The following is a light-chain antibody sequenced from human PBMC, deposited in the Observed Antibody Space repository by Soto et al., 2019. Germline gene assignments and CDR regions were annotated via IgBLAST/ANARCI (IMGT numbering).Light chain of an antibody. CDR1: SSDIGAYNY. J-gene: IGLJ1*01. Sequence: QSVLTQPASVSGSPGQSITISCTGTSSDIGAYNYVSWYQQYPGRAPKLMIYEVNNRPSGVSNRFSGSKSGNTASLTISGLQAEDEADYCCSSFTTSSNYVFGTGTKVTVL. CDR3: SSFTTSSNYV. V-gene: IGLV2-14*01. CDR2: EVN.